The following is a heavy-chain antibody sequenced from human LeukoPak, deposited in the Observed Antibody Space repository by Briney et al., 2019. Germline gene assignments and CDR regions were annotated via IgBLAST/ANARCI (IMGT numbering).Heavy chain of an antibody. J-gene: IGHJ4*02. D-gene: IGHD3-16*02. CDR3: ASARGKTYYDYVWGSYRIPPFDY. Sequence: PGGSLRLSCAASGFTFSSYATHWVRQAPGKGLEWVAVISYDGSNKYYADSVKGRFTISRDNSKNTLYLQMNSLRAEDTAVYYCASARGKTYYDYVWGSYRIPPFDYWGQGTLVTVSS. CDR2: ISYDGSNK. CDR1: GFTFSSYA. V-gene: IGHV3-30-3*01.